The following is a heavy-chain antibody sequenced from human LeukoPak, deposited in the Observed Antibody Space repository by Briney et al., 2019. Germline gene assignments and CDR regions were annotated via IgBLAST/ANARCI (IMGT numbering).Heavy chain of an antibody. CDR2: IKQDGSEK. J-gene: IGHJ5*02. CDR3: ARDGRGYCGGDCFLSWFDP. D-gene: IGHD2-21*02. Sequence: GGSLRLSCAASGFTFSSYWMSWVRQASGKGLEWVANIKQDGSEKYYVDSVKGRFTISRDNAKNSLYLQMSSLRAGDTAVYYCARDGRGYCGGDCFLSWFDPWVREPWSPSPQ. CDR1: GFTFSSYW. V-gene: IGHV3-7*01.